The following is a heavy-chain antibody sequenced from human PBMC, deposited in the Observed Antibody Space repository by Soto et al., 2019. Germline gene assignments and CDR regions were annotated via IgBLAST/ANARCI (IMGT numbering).Heavy chain of an antibody. V-gene: IGHV4-4*02. CDR2: IYHSGST. Sequence: SETLSLTCAVSGGSISSSNWWSWVRQPPGKGLEWIGEIYHSGSTNYNPSLKSRVTISVDKSKNQFSLKLSSVTAADTAVYYCATMGIAAAPDDYWGQGTLVTVSS. D-gene: IGHD6-13*01. CDR3: ATMGIAAAPDDY. CDR1: GGSISSSNW. J-gene: IGHJ4*02.